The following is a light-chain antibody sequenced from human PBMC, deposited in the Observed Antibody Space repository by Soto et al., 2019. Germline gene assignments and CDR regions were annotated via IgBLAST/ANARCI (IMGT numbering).Light chain of an antibody. CDR3: SSYTTSKSGV. CDR1: SSDVGGYDY. CDR2: DVS. Sequence: QSALTQPASVSGSPGQSIAISCTGTSSDVGGYDYVSWYQQHPGRAPKLMIYDVSNRPSGVSNRFSASKSGNTASLTISGLLPEDEGDYYCSSYTTSKSGVFGGGTKLTVL. V-gene: IGLV2-14*01. J-gene: IGLJ3*02.